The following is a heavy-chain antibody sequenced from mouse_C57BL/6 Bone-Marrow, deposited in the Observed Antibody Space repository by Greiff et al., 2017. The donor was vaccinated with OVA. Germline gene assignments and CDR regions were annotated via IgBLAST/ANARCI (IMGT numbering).Heavy chain of an antibody. D-gene: IGHD2-1*01. CDR1: GYTFTDYN. V-gene: IGHV1-22*01. CDR2: INPNNGGN. J-gene: IGHJ3*01. Sequence: EVQLQQSGPELVKPGASVKMSCKASGYTFTDYNMHWVKQSHGKSLEWIGYINPNNGGNSSNQKFKGKGTLTVNKSSSTAYMELRSLTSEDSAVYYCARKGIYFGFAYWGQGTLVTVSA. CDR3: ARKGIYFGFAY.